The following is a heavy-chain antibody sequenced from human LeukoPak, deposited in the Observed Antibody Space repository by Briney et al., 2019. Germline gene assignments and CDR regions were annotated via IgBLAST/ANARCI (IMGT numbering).Heavy chain of an antibody. CDR3: ARVGSSWYYYDAFDI. D-gene: IGHD6-13*01. V-gene: IGHV3-21*01. CDR1: GFTFNRYN. J-gene: IGHJ3*02. CDR2: ISSSSSYI. Sequence: GGSLRLSCAASGFTFNRYNMNWVRRAPGKGLEWVSSISSSSSYIYYADSVKGRFTISRDNAKNSLYLQMNSLRAEDTAVYYCARVGSSWYYYDAFDIWGQGTMVTVSS.